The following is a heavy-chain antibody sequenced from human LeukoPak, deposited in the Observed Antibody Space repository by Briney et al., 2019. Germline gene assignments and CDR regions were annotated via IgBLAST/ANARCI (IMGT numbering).Heavy chain of an antibody. CDR3: AKVQMGTGWTFDF. CDR2: IDGSGDKR. J-gene: IGHJ4*02. CDR1: GFTFRNYA. V-gene: IGHV3-23*01. D-gene: IGHD6-19*01. Sequence: GGSLRLSCAASGFTFRNYAMSWVRQAPGKGLEWVSSIDGSGDKRYYADSVKGRFTIFRDNSKNTLFLQMNGLRAEDTAAYYCAKVQMGTGWTFDFWGQGTLVTVSS.